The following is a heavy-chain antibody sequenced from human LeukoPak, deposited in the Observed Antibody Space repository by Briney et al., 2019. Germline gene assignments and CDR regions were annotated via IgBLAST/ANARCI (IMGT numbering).Heavy chain of an antibody. Sequence: TGRSLRLSCAASGVTIADHGMSWVRQVPGKGLEWVSGINWDGEATGYADSVKGRFTISRDNAKKSLYLEMNSLRDDDTALYYCARDLSSSWYSLAYWGQGTLVTVSS. V-gene: IGHV3-20*04. CDR3: ARDLSSSWYSLAY. D-gene: IGHD6-13*01. CDR1: GVTIADHG. CDR2: INWDGEAT. J-gene: IGHJ4*02.